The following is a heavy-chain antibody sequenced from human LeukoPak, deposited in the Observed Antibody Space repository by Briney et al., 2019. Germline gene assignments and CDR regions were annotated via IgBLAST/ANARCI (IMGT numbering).Heavy chain of an antibody. D-gene: IGHD5-12*01. CDR2: IYSGGST. CDR3: ARDRGRSIVAN. CDR1: GFTVSSNY. V-gene: IGHV3-66*01. Sequence: PGGSLRLSCAASGFTVSSNYMSWVRQAPGKGLEWVSVIYSGGSTYYADSVKGRFTISRDNSKNTLYLQMNSLRAEDTAVYYCARDRGRSIVANWGQGTLVTVSS. J-gene: IGHJ4*02.